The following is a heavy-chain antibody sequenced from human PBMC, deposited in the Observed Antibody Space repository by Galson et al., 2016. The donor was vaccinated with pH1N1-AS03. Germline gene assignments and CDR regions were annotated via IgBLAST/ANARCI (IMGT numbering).Heavy chain of an antibody. CDR1: GASITNADHY. J-gene: IGHJ4*01. CDR3: ARRYFWNGHHDY. Sequence: TLSLTCSVSGASITNADHYWSWIRQSPGQGLEWLGDIYYTGRTYYNTSLGGRASMSVDTTKKQFSLLLTCVTAADSAVYFCARRYFWNGHHDYWGQGVMVTVSS. V-gene: IGHV4-30-4*01. CDR2: IYYTGRT. D-gene: IGHD1-1*01.